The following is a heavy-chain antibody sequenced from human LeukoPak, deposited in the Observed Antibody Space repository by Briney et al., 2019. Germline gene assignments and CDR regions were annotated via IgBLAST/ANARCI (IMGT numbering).Heavy chain of an antibody. Sequence: SETLSLTCAVYGGSFSGYYWSWIRQPPGKGLEWIGEINHSGSTNYNPSLKSRVTISVDTSKNQFSLKLSSVTAADTAVYYCARTGGDPLYSSGWYGRRHLRGNWFDPWGQGTLVTVSS. J-gene: IGHJ5*02. V-gene: IGHV4-34*01. CDR2: INHSGST. CDR3: ARTGGDPLYSSGWYGRRHLRGNWFDP. CDR1: GGSFSGYY. D-gene: IGHD6-19*01.